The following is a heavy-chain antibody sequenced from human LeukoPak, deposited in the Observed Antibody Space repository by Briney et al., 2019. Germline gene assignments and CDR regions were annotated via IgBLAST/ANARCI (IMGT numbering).Heavy chain of an antibody. V-gene: IGHV3-66*02. Sequence: GGSLRLSCVACEFTVRSNYMNWVRQAPGKGLEWVSFIYTSGSTYYADSVRGRFTISRDNSKNTLYLEMNSLRAEDTAVYYCERVGTTVSTNYYGMDVWGQGTTVTVSS. D-gene: IGHD4-11*01. J-gene: IGHJ6*02. CDR2: IYTSGST. CDR1: EFTVRSNY. CDR3: ERVGTTVSTNYYGMDV.